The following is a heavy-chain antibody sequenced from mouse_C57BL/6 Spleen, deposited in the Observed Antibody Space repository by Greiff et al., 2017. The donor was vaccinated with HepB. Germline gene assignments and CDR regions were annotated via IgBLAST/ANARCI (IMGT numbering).Heavy chain of an antibody. Sequence: VQLQQPGTELVKPGASVKLSCKASGYTFTSYWMHWVKQRPGQGLEWIGNINPSNGGTNYNEKFKSKATLTVDKSSSTAYMQLSSLTSEDSAVYYRARGIYYGSQYYFDYWGQGTTLTVSS. CDR1: GYTFTSYW. J-gene: IGHJ2*01. CDR3: ARGIYYGSQYYFDY. V-gene: IGHV1-53*01. CDR2: INPSNGGT. D-gene: IGHD1-1*01.